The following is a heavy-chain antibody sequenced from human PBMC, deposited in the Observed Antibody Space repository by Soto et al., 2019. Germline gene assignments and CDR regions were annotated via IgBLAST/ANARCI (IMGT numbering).Heavy chain of an antibody. CDR2: ITNSRSNI. Sequence: GGSLRRSCAACGFNFSRYSMNWVRQAPGKGLEWVSFITNSRSNIYYADSVKGRFTVSRDNSKNTLYLQMNSLRTEDTAVYYCAKDVILWTNYYYYGVDVWGQGTTVTVSS. V-gene: IGHV3-21*01. CDR3: AKDVILWTNYYYYGVDV. J-gene: IGHJ6*02. CDR1: GFNFSRYS. D-gene: IGHD2-8*01.